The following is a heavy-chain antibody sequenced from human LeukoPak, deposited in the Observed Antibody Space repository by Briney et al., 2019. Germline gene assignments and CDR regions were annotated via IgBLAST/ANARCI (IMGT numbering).Heavy chain of an antibody. CDR3: ARDLGMVRGVIEYYFDY. Sequence: ASVKVSCKASGYTFTGYYMHWVRQAPGQGLEWMGWINPNSGGTNYAQKFQGRVTMTRDTSISTAYMELSRLRSDDTAVYYCARDLGMVRGVIEYYFDYWGQGTLVTVSS. CDR1: GYTFTGYY. V-gene: IGHV1-2*02. CDR2: INPNSGGT. J-gene: IGHJ4*02. D-gene: IGHD3-10*01.